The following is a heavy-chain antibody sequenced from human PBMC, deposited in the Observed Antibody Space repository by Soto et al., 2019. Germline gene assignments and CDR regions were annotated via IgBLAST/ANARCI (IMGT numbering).Heavy chain of an antibody. CDR2: TSGDGRIM. V-gene: IGHV3-64*02. CDR3: ARGRAAYYFDY. D-gene: IGHD6-25*01. CDR1: GFTLSSYP. Sequence: GGSLRLSCAASGFTLSSYPMHWVRQVPGKGLEHVSSTSGDGRIMYYLDSVKGRFTISRDNSKNTLYLQMGSLRTEDMAVYYCARGRAAYYFDYWGQGALVTVSS. J-gene: IGHJ4*02.